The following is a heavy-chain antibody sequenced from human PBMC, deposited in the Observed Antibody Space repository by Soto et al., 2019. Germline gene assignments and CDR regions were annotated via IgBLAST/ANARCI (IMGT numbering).Heavy chain of an antibody. CDR3: ARVVSSYSDILTGTLFGDNWFDP. Sequence: GASVKVSCKASGYTFTSYGISWVRQAPGQGLEWMGWISAYNGNTNYAQKLQGRVTMTTDTSTSTAYMELRSLRSDDTAVYYCARVVSSYSDILTGTLFGDNWFDPWGQGTLVTVSS. CDR2: ISAYNGNT. V-gene: IGHV1-18*04. D-gene: IGHD3-9*01. J-gene: IGHJ5*02. CDR1: GYTFTSYG.